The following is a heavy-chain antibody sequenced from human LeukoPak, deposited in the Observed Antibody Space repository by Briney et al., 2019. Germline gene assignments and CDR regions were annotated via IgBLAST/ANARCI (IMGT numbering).Heavy chain of an antibody. CDR3: ARDAPDYDFWSGTELYYYYYMDV. J-gene: IGHJ6*03. Sequence: GGSLRLSCAASGFTFSSYGMHWVRQAPGKGLEWVANIKQDGSEKYYVDSVKGRFTISRDNAKNSLYLQMNSLRAEDTAVYYCARDAPDYDFWSGTELYYYYYMDVWGKGTTVTVSS. D-gene: IGHD3-3*01. CDR1: GFTFSSYG. V-gene: IGHV3-7*01. CDR2: IKQDGSEK.